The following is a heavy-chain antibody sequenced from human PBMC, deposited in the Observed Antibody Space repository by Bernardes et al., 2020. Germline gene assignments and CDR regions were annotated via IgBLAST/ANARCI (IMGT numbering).Heavy chain of an antibody. CDR2: INPNGGGT. CDR3: ARDTRRTFDY. J-gene: IGHJ4*02. V-gene: IGHV1-2*04. Sequence: GKVSCKTSGYSFTDYYIHWVRQAPGQGLEWMGWINPNGGGTNYAQKFQDWVTVTRDTSISTVYMELNRLTSDDTAVYYCARDTRRTFDYWGQGTLVTVSS. CDR1: GYSFTDYY.